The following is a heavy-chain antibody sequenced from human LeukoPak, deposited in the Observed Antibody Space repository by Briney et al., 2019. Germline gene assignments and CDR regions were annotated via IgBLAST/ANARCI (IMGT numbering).Heavy chain of an antibody. V-gene: IGHV1-69*13. D-gene: IGHD5-12*01. Sequence: SVKVSCKASGGTFSRYAISWVRQAPGQRVEWMGGIIPIFGTANYAQTFQGRVTITADESTSTAYMELSSLSSEDTAGYYCARLTGPPEYSGYESGFDYWGQGTLVTVSS. J-gene: IGHJ4*02. CDR2: IIPIFGTA. CDR3: ARLTGPPEYSGYESGFDY. CDR1: GGTFSRYA.